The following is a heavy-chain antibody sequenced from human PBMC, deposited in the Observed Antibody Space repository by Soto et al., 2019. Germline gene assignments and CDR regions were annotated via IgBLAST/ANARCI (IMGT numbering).Heavy chain of an antibody. V-gene: IGHV4-61*01. J-gene: IGHJ4*02. Sequence: QVQLQESGPGLLKPSETLSLTCSVSGGSVSNQTYYWSWIRQPPGKRLEWIGYVYYSGTTNYNPSLKSRVTISVDMSKNQFSLRLTSVTAADTALYYCARTTAVPNTLRSRYFFDFWGQGTLVTVSS. CDR3: ARTTAVPNTLRSRYFFDF. CDR1: GGSVSNQTYY. CDR2: VYYSGTT. D-gene: IGHD3-9*01.